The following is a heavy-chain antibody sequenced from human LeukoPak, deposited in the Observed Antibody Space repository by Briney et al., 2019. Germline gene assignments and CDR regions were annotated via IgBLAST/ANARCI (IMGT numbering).Heavy chain of an antibody. V-gene: IGHV3-21*01. CDR1: GFTFSSYE. Sequence: GGSLRLSCAASGFTFSSYEMNWVRQAPGKGLEWVSSISSSSSYIYYADSVKGRFTISRDNAKNSLYLQMNSLRAEDTAVYYCARELGYSYGSSNYWGQGTLVTVSS. CDR2: ISSSSSYI. J-gene: IGHJ4*02. CDR3: ARELGYSYGSSNY. D-gene: IGHD5-18*01.